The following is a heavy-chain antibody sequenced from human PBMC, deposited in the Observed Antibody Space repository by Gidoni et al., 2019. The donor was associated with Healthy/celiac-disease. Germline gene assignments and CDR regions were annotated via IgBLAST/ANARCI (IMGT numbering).Heavy chain of an antibody. V-gene: IGHV3-11*06. CDR2: ISSSSSYT. D-gene: IGHD1-26*01. J-gene: IGHJ4*02. Sequence: VQLVESGGGLVKPGGSLRLSCAASGFTFSDYYMSWIRQAPGKGLEWVSYISSSSSYTNYADSVKGRFTISRDNAKNSLYLQMNSLRAEETAVYYCARGVLDGSYYYFDYWGQGTLVTVSS. CDR1: GFTFSDYY. CDR3: ARGVLDGSYYYFDY.